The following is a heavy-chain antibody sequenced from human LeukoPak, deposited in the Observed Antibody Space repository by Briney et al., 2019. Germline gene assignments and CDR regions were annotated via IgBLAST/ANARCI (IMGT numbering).Heavy chain of an antibody. J-gene: IGHJ4*02. D-gene: IGHD3-22*01. CDR1: GYTFTGYY. CDR3: ARSSGYYDSSGYYSGLGY. V-gene: IGHV1-2*02. Sequence: ASVKVSCKASGYTFTGYYMHWVRQAPGQGLEWMGWINPNSGGTNYAQKFQGRVTMTRDTSISTAYMELSRLRSDDTAVYYCARSSGYYDSSGYYSGLGYWGQGTLVTVSS. CDR2: INPNSGGT.